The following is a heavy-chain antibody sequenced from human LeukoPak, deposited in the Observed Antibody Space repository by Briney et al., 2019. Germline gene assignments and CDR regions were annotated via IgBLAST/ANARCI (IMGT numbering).Heavy chain of an antibody. CDR2: IKSKTDGGTT. D-gene: IGHD3-10*01. V-gene: IGHV3-15*01. Sequence: GGSLRLSCAASGFTFSYAWMSWVRQAPGKGLEWVGRIKSKTDGGTTDYTAPVNGRFTISRDDSKNTLYLQMNSLKTEDTAVYYCARDIGGPSAYWGQGTLVTVSS. CDR1: GFTFSYAW. CDR3: ARDIGGPSAY. J-gene: IGHJ4*02.